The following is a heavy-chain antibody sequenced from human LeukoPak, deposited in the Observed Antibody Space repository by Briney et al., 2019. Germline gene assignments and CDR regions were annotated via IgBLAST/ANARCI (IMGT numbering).Heavy chain of an antibody. CDR2: INSDGSST. Sequence: GGSLRLSCAASGFTFSSYWMHWVRQAPGKGLVWVSRINSDGSSTNYADSVKGRFTISRDNAKNTLYLQMNSLRAEDTAVYYCATDGRSSGWYGFDYWGQGILVTVSS. V-gene: IGHV3-74*01. CDR3: ATDGRSSGWYGFDY. D-gene: IGHD6-19*01. CDR1: GFTFSSYW. J-gene: IGHJ4*01.